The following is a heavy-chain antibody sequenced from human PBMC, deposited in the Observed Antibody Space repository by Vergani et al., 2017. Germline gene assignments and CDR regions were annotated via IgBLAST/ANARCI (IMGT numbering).Heavy chain of an antibody. V-gene: IGHV3-23*01. Sequence: EVQLLESGGDLVQPGGSLRLSCAAAVFTFIMHAMSWVRQAPGKGLEWVSTLSASDRRTHYADSVKGRLTISRDISKNTLFLHMNSLRPEDTAVYYCAKVGRSEVAGTFGAFGIWGQGTMVTVSS. CDR2: LSASDRRT. D-gene: IGHD6-19*01. CDR1: VFTFIMHA. J-gene: IGHJ3*02. CDR3: AKVGRSEVAGTFGAFGI.